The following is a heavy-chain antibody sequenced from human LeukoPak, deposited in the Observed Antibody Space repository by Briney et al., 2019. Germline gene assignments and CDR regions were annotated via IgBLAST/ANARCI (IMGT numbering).Heavy chain of an antibody. CDR3: AIGTSSGWYGDYFDY. V-gene: IGHV1-18*01. J-gene: IGHJ4*02. CDR2: ISGYNGNT. D-gene: IGHD6-19*01. Sequence: ASVKVSCKASGYTFTSYGISWVRQAPGQGLEWMGWISGYNGNTNYAQKLQGRVTMTTDTSTSTAYMELRSLRSDDTAVYYCAIGTSSGWYGDYFDYWGQGTLVTVSS. CDR1: GYTFTSYG.